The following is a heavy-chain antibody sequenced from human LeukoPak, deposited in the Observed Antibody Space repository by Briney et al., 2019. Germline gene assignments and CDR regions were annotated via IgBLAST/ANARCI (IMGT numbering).Heavy chain of an antibody. D-gene: IGHD1-7*01. J-gene: IGHJ5*02. V-gene: IGHV4-38-2*02. Sequence: SETLSLTCTVSNYSISSGFYWGWIRQPPGKGLEWIASIYHRGSTYINPSFKSRVTISMDTSKNNFSLRLNSVTAADTAAYFCAKAHNWNYWFDPWGQGTLVTVSS. CDR3: AKAHNWNYWFDP. CDR2: IYHRGST. CDR1: NYSISSGFY.